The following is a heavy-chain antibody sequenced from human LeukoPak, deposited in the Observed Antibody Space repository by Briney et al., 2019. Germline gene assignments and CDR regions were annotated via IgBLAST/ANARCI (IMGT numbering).Heavy chain of an antibody. CDR1: GYTFTTYW. V-gene: IGHV5-51*01. Sequence: GESLKISCKGSGYTFTTYWIAWVRQMPGKGLEWMGIIYPGDSDTRYSPSFQGQVTISADKSISTAYLQWSSLKASDTAMYYCARHIPGIAVAGTIDYWGQGTLVTVSS. CDR2: IYPGDSDT. J-gene: IGHJ4*02. CDR3: ARHIPGIAVAGTIDY. D-gene: IGHD6-19*01.